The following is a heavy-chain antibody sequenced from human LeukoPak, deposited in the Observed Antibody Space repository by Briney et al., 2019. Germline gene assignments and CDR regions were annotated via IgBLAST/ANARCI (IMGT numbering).Heavy chain of an antibody. Sequence: SESLSLTCTVSGDSISNYFWSWIRQPAGKGLEWIGRIYASGSTSYNPSLKSRVAMSVDTSKNHFSLNLSSVTAADTAVYYCAGQTSVAGLGYWGQGTLVTVSS. CDR2: IYASGST. V-gene: IGHV4-4*07. D-gene: IGHD6-19*01. CDR3: AGQTSVAGLGY. J-gene: IGHJ4*02. CDR1: GDSISNYF.